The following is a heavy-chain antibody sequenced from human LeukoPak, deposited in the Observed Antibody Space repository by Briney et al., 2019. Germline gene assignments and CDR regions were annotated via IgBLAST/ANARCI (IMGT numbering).Heavy chain of an antibody. CDR1: VGSMKNENYD. J-gene: IGHJ6*03. CDR2: FRMYSSGST. D-gene: IGHD3-3*01. Sequence: SQTLSLIPTISVGSMKNENYDWGSIRHSPGKGLEWIGTFRMYSSGSTDYNPSLNPRLTISVDTSNNQLSLKLSSVTAADTAVYYCARHFHYDFWSGYYSQNRQNRDHYYYMDVWGEGTTVTVSS. CDR3: ARHFHYDFWSGYYSQNRQNRDHYYYMDV. V-gene: IGHV4-39*01.